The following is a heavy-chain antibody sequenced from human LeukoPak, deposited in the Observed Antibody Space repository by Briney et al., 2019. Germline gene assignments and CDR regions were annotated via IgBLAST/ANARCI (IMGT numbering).Heavy chain of an antibody. CDR3: ARGSRITPLDY. D-gene: IGHD1-26*01. J-gene: IGHJ4*02. CDR2: IIPIFGTA. V-gene: IGHV1-69*05. CDR1: GGTFSSYA. Sequence: ASVKVSCKASGGTFSSYAISWVRQAPGQGLEWMGGIIPIFGTANYAQKFQGRVTMTRNTSISTAYMELSSLRSEDTAVYYCARGSRITPLDYWGQGTLVTVSS.